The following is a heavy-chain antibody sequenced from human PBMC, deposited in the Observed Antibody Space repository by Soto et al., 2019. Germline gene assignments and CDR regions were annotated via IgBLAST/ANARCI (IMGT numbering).Heavy chain of an antibody. CDR2: ISAYNGNT. CDR3: ARDMEWLNPPQHYYGMDV. V-gene: IGHV1-18*01. D-gene: IGHD3-3*01. Sequence: ASVKVSCKASGYTFTSYGISWVRQAPGQGLEWMGWISAYNGNTNYAQKLQGRVTMTTDTSTSTAYMELRSLRSDDTAVYYCARDMEWLNPPQHYYGMDVGGQGTTVTVS. J-gene: IGHJ6*02. CDR1: GYTFTSYG.